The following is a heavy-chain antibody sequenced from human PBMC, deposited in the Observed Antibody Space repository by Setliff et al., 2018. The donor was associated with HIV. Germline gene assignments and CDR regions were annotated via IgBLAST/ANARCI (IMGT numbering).Heavy chain of an antibody. Sequence: PGGSLRLSCAASGFTFSDYYMSWVRQAPGKGLEWVSSISGSESGISYADPVKGRFTISRDNFKNTLYLQMNSLRVEDTAVYYCAKGFYGNNYYYFYYMDVWGKGTTVTVSS. V-gene: IGHV3-23*01. J-gene: IGHJ6*03. D-gene: IGHD3-16*01. CDR3: AKGFYGNNYYYFYYMDV. CDR2: ISGSESGI. CDR1: GFTFSDYY.